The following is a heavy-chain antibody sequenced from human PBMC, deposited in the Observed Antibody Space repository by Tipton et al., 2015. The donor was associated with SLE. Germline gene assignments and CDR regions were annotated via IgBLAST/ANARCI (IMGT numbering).Heavy chain of an antibody. D-gene: IGHD3-22*01. J-gene: IGHJ4*02. Sequence: TLSLTCNVSGDSINNDNYYWAWIRQPPGKGLQWIGTIYYSGSTYYNPSLKSRVTISIDTPKKQFSLKVTSVTAADTAMYHCARTNYFGTSGFFDYWGQGTLVTVSS. CDR3: ARTNYFGTSGFFDY. CDR1: GDSINNDNYY. CDR2: IYYSGST. V-gene: IGHV4-39*07.